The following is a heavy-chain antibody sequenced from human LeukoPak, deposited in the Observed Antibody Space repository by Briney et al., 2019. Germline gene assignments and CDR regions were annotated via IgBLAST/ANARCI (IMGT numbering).Heavy chain of an antibody. V-gene: IGHV3-21*01. D-gene: IGHD6-13*01. CDR1: GFTFSSYS. CDR3: ASYTAAADPYFDY. J-gene: IGHJ4*02. CDR2: ISSSSSYI. Sequence: GGSLRLSCAASGFTFSSYSMNWVRQAPGKGLEWVSSISSSSSYIYYADSVKGRFTISRDNAKNSLYLQMNSLRAEDTAVYYCASYTAAADPYFDYWGQGTLVTVSS.